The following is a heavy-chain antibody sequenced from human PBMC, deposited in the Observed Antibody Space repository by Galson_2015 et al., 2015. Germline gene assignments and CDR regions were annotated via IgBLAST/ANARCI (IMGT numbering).Heavy chain of an antibody. Sequence: SLRLSCAASGFTFSSYAMSWVRQAPGKGLEWVSAISGSGGSTYYADSVKGRFTISRDDSKNTLYLQMNSLRAEDTAVYYCAKDGGTAMVRYYYYGMDVWGQGTMVTVSS. CDR1: GFTFSSYA. CDR3: AKDGGTAMVRYYYYGMDV. CDR2: ISGSGGST. J-gene: IGHJ6*02. V-gene: IGHV3-23*01. D-gene: IGHD5-18*01.